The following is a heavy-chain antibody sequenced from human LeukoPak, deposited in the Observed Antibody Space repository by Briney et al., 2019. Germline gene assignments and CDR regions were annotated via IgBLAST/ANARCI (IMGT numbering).Heavy chain of an antibody. V-gene: IGHV3-21*01. CDR2: ISSSSSYI. CDR3: ASVTRYYYYGMDV. CDR1: GFTFSSYS. D-gene: IGHD5-18*01. J-gene: IGHJ6*02. Sequence: GGSLRLSCAASGFTFSSYSMNWVRQAPGKGLEWVSSISSSSSYIYYADSVKGRFTISRDNAKNSLYLQMNSLRAEDTAAYYCASVTRYYYYGMDVWGQGTTVTVSS.